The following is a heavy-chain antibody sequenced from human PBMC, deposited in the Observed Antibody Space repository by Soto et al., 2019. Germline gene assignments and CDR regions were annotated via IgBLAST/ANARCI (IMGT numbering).Heavy chain of an antibody. V-gene: IGHV3-74*01. CDR1: GFTFSSYW. D-gene: IGHD2-21*02. J-gene: IGHJ6*02. CDR3: ARDVVVTAIYVTYYYGMDV. Sequence: GGSLRLSCAASGFTFSSYWMHWVRQAPGKGLVWVSRINSDGSSTSYADSVKGRFTISRDNAKNTLYLQMNSLRAEDTAVYYCARDVVVTAIYVTYYYGMDVWGQGTAVTVSS. CDR2: INSDGSST.